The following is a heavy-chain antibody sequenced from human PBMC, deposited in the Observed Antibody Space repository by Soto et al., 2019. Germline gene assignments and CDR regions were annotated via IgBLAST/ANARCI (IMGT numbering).Heavy chain of an antibody. D-gene: IGHD4-17*01. V-gene: IGHV3-53*01. Sequence: EVQLVESGGGLIQPGGSLRLSCAASGFTVSSNYMSWVRQAPGKGLEWVSVIYSGGSTYYADSVKGRFTISRDNSKNTLYLQMNSLRAEDTAVYYCARALGDYGPYYFDYWGQGTLVTVSS. CDR3: ARALGDYGPYYFDY. CDR1: GFTVSSNY. J-gene: IGHJ4*02. CDR2: IYSGGST.